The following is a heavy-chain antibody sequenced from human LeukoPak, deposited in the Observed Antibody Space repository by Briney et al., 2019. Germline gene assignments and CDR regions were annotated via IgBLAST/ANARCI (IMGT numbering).Heavy chain of an antibody. D-gene: IGHD3-3*01. J-gene: IGHJ5*02. CDR1: GGSISSYY. CDR3: ARDLYDFWSGYSMANWFDP. V-gene: IGHV4-4*07. Sequence: PSETLSLTCTVSGGSISSYYWSWIRQPAGKGLGWIGRIYTSGSTNYNPSLKSRVTMSVDTSKNQFSLKLSSVTAADTAVYYCARDLYDFWSGYSMANWFDPWGQGTLVTVSS. CDR2: IYTSGST.